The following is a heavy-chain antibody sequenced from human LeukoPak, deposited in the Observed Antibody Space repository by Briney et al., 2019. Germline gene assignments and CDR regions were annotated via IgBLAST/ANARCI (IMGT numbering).Heavy chain of an antibody. D-gene: IGHD3-3*01. Sequence: ASVKVSCKASGHTFTGYYMHWVRQAPGRGLEWMGWTNPNSGGTNYAQKFQGRVTMTRDTSISTAYMELSRLRADDTAVYYCARVGYDFWSGYSGVPRQNWFDPWGQGTLVTVSS. J-gene: IGHJ5*02. CDR2: TNPNSGGT. CDR1: GHTFTGYY. V-gene: IGHV1-2*02. CDR3: ARVGYDFWSGYSGVPRQNWFDP.